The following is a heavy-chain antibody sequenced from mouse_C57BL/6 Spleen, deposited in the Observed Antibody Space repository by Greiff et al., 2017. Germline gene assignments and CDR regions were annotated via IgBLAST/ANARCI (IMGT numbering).Heavy chain of an antibody. J-gene: IGHJ2*01. CDR1: GYAFTGYW. Sequence: VQLQQSGAELMKPGASVKLSCKATGYAFTGYWIEWVKQRPGHGLEWIGEILPGSGSTNYNEKFKGKATFTADTSSNTAYMQLSSLTTEDSAIYYCAKGGYYDYDGGYYFDYWGQGTTLTVSS. D-gene: IGHD2-4*01. CDR2: ILPGSGST. CDR3: AKGGYYDYDGGYYFDY. V-gene: IGHV1-9*01.